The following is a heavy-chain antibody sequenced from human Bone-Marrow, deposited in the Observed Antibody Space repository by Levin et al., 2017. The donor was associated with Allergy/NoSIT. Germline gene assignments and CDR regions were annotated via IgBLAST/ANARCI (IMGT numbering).Heavy chain of an antibody. J-gene: IGHJ5*02. V-gene: IGHV3-33*01. Sequence: GGSLRLSCAASGFTFSSYGMHWVRQAPGKGLEWVAVIWYDGSNKYYADSVKGRFTISRDNSKNTLYLQMNSLRAEDTAVYYCARARRYDFWSGYYIDNWFDPWGQGTLVTVSS. CDR2: IWYDGSNK. D-gene: IGHD3-3*01. CDR1: GFTFSSYG. CDR3: ARARRYDFWSGYYIDNWFDP.